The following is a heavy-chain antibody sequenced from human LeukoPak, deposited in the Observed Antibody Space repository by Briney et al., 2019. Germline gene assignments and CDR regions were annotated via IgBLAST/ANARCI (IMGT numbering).Heavy chain of an antibody. J-gene: IGHJ4*02. CDR3: AKPSLPGVRGVTLDY. V-gene: IGHV3-23*01. Sequence: PSGGSLRLSCAASGFTFSSYAMSWVRQAPGKGLEWVSAISGSGGSTYYADSVKGRFTISRDNSKNTLYLQMNSLRAEDTAVYYCAKPSLPGVRGVTLDYWGQGTLVTVSS. D-gene: IGHD3-10*01. CDR1: GFTFSSYA. CDR2: ISGSGGST.